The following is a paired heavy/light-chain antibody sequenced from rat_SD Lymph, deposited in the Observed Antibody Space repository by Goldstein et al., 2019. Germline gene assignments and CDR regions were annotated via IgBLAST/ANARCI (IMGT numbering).Light chain of an antibody. CDR2: YAN. CDR3: QQNYDSPPT. J-gene: IGKJ1*01. V-gene: IGKV12S31*01. CDR1: EDIYSN. Sequence: DIQMTQSPASLSASLGETVTIECLASEDIYSNLAWYQQKPGKSPQLLIYYANSLNDGVPSRFSGSGSGTQYSLKINSLQSEDVSIYFCQQNYDSPPTFGGGTKLELK.
Heavy chain of an antibody. J-gene: IGHJ3*01. CDR1: GYTFTSYD. V-gene: IGHV1-57*01. CDR2: INTGSGGT. Sequence: QVQLQQSGAELAKPGSSVKISCKASGYTFTSYDISWIKQTTGQGLEYIGYINTGSGGTYYNEKFKGKATLTVDKSSSTAFMQLSSLTPEDTAVYYCAATEGIVAHWFAYWGQGTLVTVSS. D-gene: IGHD1-11*01. CDR3: AATEGIVAHWFAY.